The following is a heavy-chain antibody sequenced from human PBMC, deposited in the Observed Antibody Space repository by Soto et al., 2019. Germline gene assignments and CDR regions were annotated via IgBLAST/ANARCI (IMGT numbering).Heavy chain of an antibody. CDR2: IILPFGTP. V-gene: IGHV1-69*12. D-gene: IGHD3-22*01. CDR3: VRGPDYEGYFDY. Sequence: QVRLVQSGAEVKKTESSVKVSCEASGTTFSNFAIGWVRQAPRQGLEWMGGIILPFGTPNYAQKFQGRVTISADESMTTVYMELRGLRSGDTAVYYCVRGPDYEGYFDYWGQGTLVTVSS. CDR1: GTTFSNFA. J-gene: IGHJ4*02.